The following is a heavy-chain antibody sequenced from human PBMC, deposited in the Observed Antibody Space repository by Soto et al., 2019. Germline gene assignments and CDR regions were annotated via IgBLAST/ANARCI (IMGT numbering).Heavy chain of an antibody. Sequence: SETLSLTCAVYGGSFSGYYWSWIRQPPGGGLEWIGEINHSGSTNYNPSLKSRVTISVDTSKNQFSLKLSSVTAADTAVYYCANLDMITFGGIIGPNDEFDIWGQGTMVT. V-gene: IGHV4-34*01. CDR2: INHSGST. D-gene: IGHD3-16*01. CDR1: GGSFSGYY. CDR3: ANLDMITFGGIIGPNDEFDI. J-gene: IGHJ3*02.